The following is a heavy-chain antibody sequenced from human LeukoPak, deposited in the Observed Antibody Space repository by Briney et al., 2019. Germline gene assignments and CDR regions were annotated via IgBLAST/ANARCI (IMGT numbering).Heavy chain of an antibody. D-gene: IGHD3-10*01. CDR2: ISGSGGST. J-gene: IGHJ6*02. CDR3: ASYGSGSYYGPYYYCGMDV. Sequence: PGGSLRLSCAASGFTFSSYAMSWVRQAPGKGLEWVSAISGSGGSTYYADSVKGRFTISRDNSKNTLYLQMNSLRAEDTAVYYCASYGSGSYYGPYYYCGMDVWGQGTTVTVSS. CDR1: GFTFSSYA. V-gene: IGHV3-23*01.